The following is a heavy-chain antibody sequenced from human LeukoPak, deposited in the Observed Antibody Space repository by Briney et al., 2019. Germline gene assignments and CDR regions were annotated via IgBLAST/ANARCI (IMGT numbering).Heavy chain of an antibody. CDR2: INTNTGNP. V-gene: IGHV7-4-1*02. Sequence: GASVKVSCKASGYTFTSYAMNWVRQAPGQGLEWMGWINTNTGNPTYAQGFTGRFVFSLDTSVSTAYLQISSLKAEDTAVYYCARWGAGYCSGGSCYSGYYYYYMDVWGKGTTVTVSS. CDR1: GYTFTSYA. D-gene: IGHD2-15*01. CDR3: ARWGAGYCSGGSCYSGYYYYYMDV. J-gene: IGHJ6*03.